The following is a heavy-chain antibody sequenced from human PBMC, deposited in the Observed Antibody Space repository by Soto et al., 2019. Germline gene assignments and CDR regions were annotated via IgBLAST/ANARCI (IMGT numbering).Heavy chain of an antibody. J-gene: IGHJ4*02. Sequence: GGSLRLSCAASGFTVSSNYMSWVRQAPGKGLEWVSVIYSGGSTYYADSVKGRFTISRDNSKNTLYLQMNSLRAEDTAVYYCARDLITIFGRPPLSDWGQGTLVTVSS. D-gene: IGHD3-3*01. CDR1: GFTVSSNY. V-gene: IGHV3-53*01. CDR3: ARDLITIFGRPPLSD. CDR2: IYSGGST.